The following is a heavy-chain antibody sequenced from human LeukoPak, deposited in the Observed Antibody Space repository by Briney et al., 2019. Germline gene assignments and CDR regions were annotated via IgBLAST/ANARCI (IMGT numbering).Heavy chain of an antibody. J-gene: IGHJ4*02. CDR2: ISSSSSTI. V-gene: IGHV3-48*01. D-gene: IGHD6-13*01. CDR1: EFTFSSYS. CDR3: ARVGRGSSWSYYFDY. Sequence: GGSLRLSCAASEFTFSSYSMNWVRQAPGKGLEWVSYISSSSSTIYYADSVKGRFTISRDNAKNSLYLQMNSLRAEDTAVYYCARVGRGSSWSYYFDYWGQGTLVTVSS.